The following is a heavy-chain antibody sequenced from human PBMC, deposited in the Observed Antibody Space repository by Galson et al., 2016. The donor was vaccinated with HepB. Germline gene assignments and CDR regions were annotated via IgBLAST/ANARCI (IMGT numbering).Heavy chain of an antibody. Sequence: PALVKPTQTLTLTCTFSGFSLSSTGLGVGWIRQPPGKALEWLAIIYWDDDKRYSPSLRSRLTINKGTSENQVVLTMTKKDPVDPATYYCAQRRPYDPPDYYSPWGQGILVTVSS. CDR3: AQRRPYDPPDYYSP. J-gene: IGHJ5*02. D-gene: IGHD3-9*01. CDR1: GFSLSSTGLG. CDR2: IYWDDDK. V-gene: IGHV2-5*02.